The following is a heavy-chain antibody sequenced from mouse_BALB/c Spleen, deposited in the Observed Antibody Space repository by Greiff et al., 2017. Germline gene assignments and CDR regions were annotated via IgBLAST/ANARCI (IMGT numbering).Heavy chain of an antibody. Sequence: EVHLVESGGGLVKPGGSLKLSCAASGFTFSSYAMSWVRQTPEKRLEWVASISSGGSTYYPDSVKGRFTISRDNARNILYLQMSSLRSEDTAMYYCARGREYGNSWFAYWGQGTLVTVSA. CDR1: GFTFSSYA. V-gene: IGHV5-6-5*01. J-gene: IGHJ3*01. CDR3: ARGREYGNSWFAY. CDR2: ISSGGST. D-gene: IGHD2-10*02.